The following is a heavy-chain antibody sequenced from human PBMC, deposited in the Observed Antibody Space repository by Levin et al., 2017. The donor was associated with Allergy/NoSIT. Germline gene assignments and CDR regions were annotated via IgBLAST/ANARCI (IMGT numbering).Heavy chain of an antibody. Sequence: RPSETLSLTCAVSGGSISSGGYSWSWIRQPPGKGLEWIGNIYLSGSTNDNPSLKSRVTMSVDRSKNQFSLKLSYVTAADTAGYYCARVAGYSYGYYFDYWGPGTLVTVSS. CDR3: ARVAGYSYGYYFDY. CDR1: GGSISSGGYS. J-gene: IGHJ4*02. V-gene: IGHV4-30-2*01. D-gene: IGHD5-18*01. CDR2: IYLSGST.